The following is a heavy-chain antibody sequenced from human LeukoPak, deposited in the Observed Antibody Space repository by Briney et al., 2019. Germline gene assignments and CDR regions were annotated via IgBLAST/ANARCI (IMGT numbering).Heavy chain of an antibody. D-gene: IGHD1-26*01. CDR1: GYTFTSYY. CDR3: ATEVKVGAFNFDY. J-gene: IGHJ4*02. Sequence: ASVKVSCKASGYTFTSYYMHWVRQAPGQGLEWMGIINPSGGSTSYAQKFQGRVTMTEDTSTDTAYMELPSLRSEDTAVYYCATEVKVGAFNFDYWGQGTLVTVSS. CDR2: INPSGGST. V-gene: IGHV1-46*01.